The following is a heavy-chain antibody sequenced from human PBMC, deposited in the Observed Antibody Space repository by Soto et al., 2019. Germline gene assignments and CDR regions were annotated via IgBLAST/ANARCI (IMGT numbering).Heavy chain of an antibody. CDR3: AKDNAVGTVTAIDS. Sequence: EVQLVESGGGLIQPGRSLRLSCAASGFSFEDYAMHWVRQAPGKGLEWVSGINWNSATIDYADSVKGRFTISRDNAKNSLDLQMNSLRVEDTALYYCAKDNAVGTVTAIDSWGQGTLVSVSS. D-gene: IGHD2-21*02. J-gene: IGHJ4*02. CDR1: GFSFEDYA. CDR2: INWNSATI. V-gene: IGHV3-9*01.